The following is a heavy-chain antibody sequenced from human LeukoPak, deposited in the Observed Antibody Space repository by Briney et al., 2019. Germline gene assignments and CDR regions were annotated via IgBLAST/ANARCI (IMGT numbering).Heavy chain of an antibody. Sequence: PGGSLRLSCAASGFTFSSYAMHWVRQAPGKGLEWVAVISYDGSNKYYADSVKGRFTISRDNSKNTLYLQMNSLRAEDTAEYYCARDSRVTILGGNYGMDVWGQGTTVTVSS. V-gene: IGHV3-30-3*01. CDR1: GFTFSSYA. D-gene: IGHD3-3*01. J-gene: IGHJ6*02. CDR3: ARDSRVTILGGNYGMDV. CDR2: ISYDGSNK.